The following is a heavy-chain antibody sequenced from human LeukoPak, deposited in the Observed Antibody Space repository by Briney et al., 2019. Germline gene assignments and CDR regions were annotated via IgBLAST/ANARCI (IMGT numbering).Heavy chain of an antibody. D-gene: IGHD4-23*01. V-gene: IGHV4-61*02. Sequence: PSQTLSLTCTVSGGSISSGSCYWSWIRQPAGKGLEWIGRIYTSGSTNYNPSLKSRVTISVDTSKNQFSLKLSSVTAADTAVYYCARSGGNSFLLGAYRKKKDAFDIWGQGTMVTVSS. CDR1: GGSISSGSCY. J-gene: IGHJ3*02. CDR2: IYTSGST. CDR3: ARSGGNSFLLGAYRKKKDAFDI.